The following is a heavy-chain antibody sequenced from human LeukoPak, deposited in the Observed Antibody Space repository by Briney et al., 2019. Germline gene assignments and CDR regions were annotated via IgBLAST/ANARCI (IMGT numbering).Heavy chain of an antibody. CDR1: GFTFSHYW. D-gene: IGHD2-15*01. Sequence: GGSLRLSCAASGFTFSHYWMSWVRQAPGKGLEWVANIKPDGSDKYYVDSVKGRFTISRDNAKNSLYLQMDSLRAEDTAVYYCAREDMWAFDIWGQGTMATVSS. J-gene: IGHJ3*02. V-gene: IGHV3-7*01. CDR2: IKPDGSDK. CDR3: AREDMWAFDI.